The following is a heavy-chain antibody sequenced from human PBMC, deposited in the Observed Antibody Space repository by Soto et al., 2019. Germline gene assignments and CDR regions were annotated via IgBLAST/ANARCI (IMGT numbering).Heavy chain of an antibody. D-gene: IGHD6-13*01. CDR3: ARDNGSWYPYYYGMDV. CDR1: GYTFTSYG. J-gene: IGHJ6*02. Sequence: ASVKVSCKASGYTFTSYGISWVRQAPGQGLEWMGWISAYNGNTNYAQKLQGRITMTTDTSTSTAYMELRSLRSDDTAVYYCARDNGSWYPYYYGMDVWGQGTTVTVSS. CDR2: ISAYNGNT. V-gene: IGHV1-18*04.